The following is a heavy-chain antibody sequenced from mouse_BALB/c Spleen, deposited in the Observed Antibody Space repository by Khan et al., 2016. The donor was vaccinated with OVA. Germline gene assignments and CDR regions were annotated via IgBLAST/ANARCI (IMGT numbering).Heavy chain of an antibody. CDR3: ARKDYYDYDPFPY. J-gene: IGHJ3*01. V-gene: IGHV3-2*02. CDR1: GYSITSEYT. CDR2: ISYSGNT. Sequence: EVKLEESGPGLVKPSQSLSLTCTVTGYSITSEYTWNWIRQFPGNKLEWMGFISYSGNTRYNPSLKSRISITRDTSKNQFFLQLNSVTSEDTATYYCARKDYYDYDPFPYWGKGTLVTVSA. D-gene: IGHD2-4*01.